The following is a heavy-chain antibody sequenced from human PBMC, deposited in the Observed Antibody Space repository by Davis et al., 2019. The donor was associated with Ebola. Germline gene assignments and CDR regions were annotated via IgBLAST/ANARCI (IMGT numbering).Heavy chain of an antibody. J-gene: IGHJ6*02. Sequence: KVSCKGSGYSFTSYWISWVRQMPGKGLEWMGRIDPSDSYTNYSPSFQGHVTISADKSISTAYLQWSSLKASDTAMYYCARLSQLAGSYYYYYGMDVWGQGTTVTVSS. CDR1: GYSFTSYW. V-gene: IGHV5-10-1*01. CDR3: ARLSQLAGSYYYYYGMDV. D-gene: IGHD6-6*01. CDR2: IDPSDSYT.